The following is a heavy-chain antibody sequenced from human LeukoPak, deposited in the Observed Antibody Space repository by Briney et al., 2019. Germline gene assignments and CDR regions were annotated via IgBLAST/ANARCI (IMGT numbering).Heavy chain of an antibody. J-gene: IGHJ4*02. V-gene: IGHV3-30*18. CDR2: IAYDGSND. Sequence: GGSLRLSCAASGFTFSSNAMHWVRQPPGKGLEWVAVIAYDGSNDYYADSVKGRFSISRDNSKSTLYLQMSSLRAEDTAVYYCGKGSRTPDYWGQGTLVTVSS. CDR3: GKGSRTPDY. CDR1: GFTFSSNA. D-gene: IGHD3-10*01.